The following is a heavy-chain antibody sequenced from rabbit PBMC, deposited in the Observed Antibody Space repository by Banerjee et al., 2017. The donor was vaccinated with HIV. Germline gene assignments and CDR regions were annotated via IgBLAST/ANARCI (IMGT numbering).Heavy chain of an antibody. CDR3: VRGYTYDFGGYGYAIYYFNL. D-gene: IGHD6-1*01. CDR2: IDPIFGST. V-gene: IGHV1S40*01. CDR1: GFSFSSNYW. J-gene: IGHJ4*01. Sequence: QSLEESGGDLVKPGASLTLTCTASGFSFSSNYWICWVRQAPGKGLEWIGYIDPIFGSTYYASWVNGRFTISSNNAQNTLDLQLNSLTAADTAAYFCVRGYTYDFGGYGYAIYYFNLWGPGTLVTVS.